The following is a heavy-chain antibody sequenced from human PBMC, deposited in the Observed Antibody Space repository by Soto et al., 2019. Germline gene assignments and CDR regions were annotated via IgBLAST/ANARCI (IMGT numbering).Heavy chain of an antibody. J-gene: IGHJ4*02. D-gene: IGHD3-10*01. CDR3: ARCGSGSYDYYFDY. Sequence: SETLSLTCTVSGGSISSGGYYWSWIRQHPGKGLEWIGYIYYSGSTYYNPSLKSRVTISVDTSKNQFSLKLSSVTAADTAVYYCARCGSGSYDYYFDYWGQGTLVTVSS. V-gene: IGHV4-31*03. CDR1: GGSISSGGYY. CDR2: IYYSGST.